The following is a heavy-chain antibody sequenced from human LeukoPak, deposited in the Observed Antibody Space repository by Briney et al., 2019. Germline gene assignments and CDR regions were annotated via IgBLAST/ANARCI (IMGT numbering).Heavy chain of an antibody. Sequence: GGSLRLSCAASGFTFSSYAMSWVRQAPGKGLEWVSGISWNSGSIGYADSVKGRFTISRDNAKNSLYLQMNSLRAEDTALYYCAKDMGQHLVSPLDFWGQGTLVTVSS. J-gene: IGHJ4*02. V-gene: IGHV3-9*01. CDR1: GFTFSSYA. D-gene: IGHD6-13*01. CDR2: ISWNSGSI. CDR3: AKDMGQHLVSPLDF.